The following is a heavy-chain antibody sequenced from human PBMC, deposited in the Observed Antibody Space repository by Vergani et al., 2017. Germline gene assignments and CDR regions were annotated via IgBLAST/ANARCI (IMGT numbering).Heavy chain of an antibody. CDR1: GYTFTSYY. CDR2: INPSGGST. J-gene: IGHJ6*03. CDR3: ARGPDMVRGVRTYYYYMDV. Sequence: QVQLVQSGAEVKKPGASVKVSCKASGYTFTSYYMHWVRQAPGQGLEWMGIINPSGGSTSYAQKFQGRVTMTRDTSTSTVYMELSSLRSEDTAVYYCARGPDMVRGVRTYYYYMDVWGKGTTVTVSS. V-gene: IGHV1-46*03. D-gene: IGHD3-10*01.